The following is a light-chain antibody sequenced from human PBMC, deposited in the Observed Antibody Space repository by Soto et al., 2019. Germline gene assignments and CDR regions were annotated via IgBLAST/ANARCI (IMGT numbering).Light chain of an antibody. CDR3: QKYDSAPWT. V-gene: IGKV1-27*01. J-gene: IGKJ1*01. Sequence: DIQMTQSPSSLSASVGDRVTITCRASQGIGDHLAWYQQKPGKVPKLLIYAAADLQSGVPSRFSGSGSGTDFTLTISSLQPEDAATYYCQKYDSAPWTFGQGTKVEIK. CDR2: AAA. CDR1: QGIGDH.